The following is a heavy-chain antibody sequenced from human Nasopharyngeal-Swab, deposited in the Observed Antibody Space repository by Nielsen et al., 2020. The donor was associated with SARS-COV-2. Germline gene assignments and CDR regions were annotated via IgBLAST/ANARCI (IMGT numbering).Heavy chain of an antibody. J-gene: IGHJ4*02. Sequence: SVNVSCKASGGTFSSYDISWVRQAPGQGLEWMGGIIPIFGTANYAQKFQGRVTITADESTSTAYMELSSLRSEDTAVYYCARFGALRGSGSYYYWGQGTLVTVSS. V-gene: IGHV1-69*13. D-gene: IGHD3-10*01. CDR1: GGTFSSYD. CDR2: IIPIFGTA. CDR3: ARFGALRGSGSYYY.